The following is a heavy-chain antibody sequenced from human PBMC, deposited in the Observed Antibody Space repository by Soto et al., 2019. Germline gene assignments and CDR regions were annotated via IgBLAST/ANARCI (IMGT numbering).Heavy chain of an antibody. D-gene: IGHD3-16*01. V-gene: IGHV1-8*01. J-gene: IGHJ5*02. Sequence: GASVKRSCKASGYSFTNNDVTWGRQATGQGLEWMGWMNPGSGDTGYAQKFQGRVTMTRDISIATAYMELSSLRSDDTAIYYCARMATFGSLNWFDLWGQGTLVTVSS. CDR3: ARMATFGSLNWFDL. CDR1: GYSFTNND. CDR2: MNPGSGDT.